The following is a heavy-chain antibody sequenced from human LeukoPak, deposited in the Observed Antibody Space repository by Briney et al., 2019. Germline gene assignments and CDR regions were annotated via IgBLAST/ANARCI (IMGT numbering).Heavy chain of an antibody. D-gene: IGHD5-12*01. CDR3: ARGRDGYKYHFDY. CDR2: VYHSGST. V-gene: IGHV4-59*01. Sequence: SETLSLTCTVSGGSISSYYWSWIRQPPGKGLEWIGYVYHSGSTNYNPSLKSRVTISVDTSKNQLSLRLSSVTAADAAVYYCARGRDGYKYHFDYWGQGTLVTVSS. CDR1: GGSISSYY. J-gene: IGHJ4*02.